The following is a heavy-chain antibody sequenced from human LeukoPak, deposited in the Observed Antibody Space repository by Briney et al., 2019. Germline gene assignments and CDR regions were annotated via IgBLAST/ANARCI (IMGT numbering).Heavy chain of an antibody. CDR1: GGSISSYY. J-gene: IGHJ2*01. Sequence: SETLSLTCAVYGGSISSYYWSWIRQPPGKGLEYIGYIYYSGNTNSNPSLNSRVTISVDTSKNQFSLKLSSVTAADTAVYYCARRGSGASLEYYFDLWGRGTLVTVSS. D-gene: IGHD1-14*01. V-gene: IGHV4-59*08. CDR2: IYYSGNT. CDR3: ARRGSGASLEYYFDL.